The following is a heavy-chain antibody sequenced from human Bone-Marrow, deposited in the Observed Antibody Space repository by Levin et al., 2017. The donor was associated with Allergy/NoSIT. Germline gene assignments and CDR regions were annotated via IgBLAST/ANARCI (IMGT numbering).Heavy chain of an antibody. Sequence: TLSLTCTFSGFSLTNTGMRLSWVRQSPGKALEWLARIDWDDDKFYSKSLEPRLTIPKDPSKNQVVLTMTNLDPVDTATYYCARIDFSGWYFDLWGRGILVTVSA. CDR1: GFSLTNTGMR. CDR3: ARIDFSGWYFDL. D-gene: IGHD3-10*01. V-gene: IGHV2-70*04. J-gene: IGHJ2*01. CDR2: IDWDDDK.